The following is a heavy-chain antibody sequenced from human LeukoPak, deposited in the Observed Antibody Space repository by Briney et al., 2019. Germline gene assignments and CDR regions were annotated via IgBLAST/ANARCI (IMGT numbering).Heavy chain of an antibody. D-gene: IGHD1-1*01. CDR2: IYTSGST. CDR1: GGSISSGSYY. V-gene: IGHV4-61*02. J-gene: IGHJ6*02. CDR3: AREIWSQLGYYYYGMDV. Sequence: SQTLSLTCTVSGGSISSGSYYWSWIRQPAGKGLDWIARIYTSGSTNYNPSLKSRVTISVDTSKNQFSLKLSSVTAADTAVYYCAREIWSQLGYYYYGMDVWGQGTTVTGSS.